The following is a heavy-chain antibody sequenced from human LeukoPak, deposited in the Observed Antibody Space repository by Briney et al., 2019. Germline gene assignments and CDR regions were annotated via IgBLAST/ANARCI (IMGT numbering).Heavy chain of an antibody. CDR2: ISGSGGST. Sequence: GGSLRLSCAASGFTFSSDAMSWVRQAPGKGLEWVSAISGSGGSTYYADSVKGRFTISRDTSKNTVFLQMNSLRAEDTAVYYCAKVRAISHSSGYYPYDSWGQGTLVTVSS. V-gene: IGHV3-23*01. CDR1: GFTFSSDA. CDR3: AKVRAISHSSGYYPYDS. J-gene: IGHJ4*02. D-gene: IGHD3-22*01.